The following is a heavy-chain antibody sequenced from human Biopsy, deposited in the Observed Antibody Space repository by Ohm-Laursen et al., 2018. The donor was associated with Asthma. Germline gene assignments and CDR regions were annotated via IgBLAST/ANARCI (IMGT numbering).Heavy chain of an antibody. CDR2: VSHRGSN. D-gene: IGHD2-15*01. CDR3: ARLADCSGGACYSYGWFDP. CDR1: GGSIRSHD. J-gene: IGHJ5*02. Sequence: SDTLSLTCIVSGGSIRSHDWTWIRPPPGQGLVYIRGVSHRGSNNYNPSLKSRVTMSLDTSKNQFSLRLTSVTPADTAVYYCARLADCSGGACYSYGWFDPWGQGTRVTVSS. V-gene: IGHV4-59*07.